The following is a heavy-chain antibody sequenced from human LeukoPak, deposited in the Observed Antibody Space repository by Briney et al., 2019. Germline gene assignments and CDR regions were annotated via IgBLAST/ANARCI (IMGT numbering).Heavy chain of an antibody. CDR2: INPNSGGT. Sequence: ASVKVSCKASGYTFTGYYMHWVRQAPGQGLEWMGWINPNSGGTNYAQKFQGRVTMTRDTSISTAYMELSRLRSDDTAVYYCARTTLSPQNYYYYYMDVWGKGTTVTVSS. CDR3: ARTTLSPQNYYYYYMDV. V-gene: IGHV1-2*02. J-gene: IGHJ6*03. CDR1: GYTFTGYY. D-gene: IGHD1-1*01.